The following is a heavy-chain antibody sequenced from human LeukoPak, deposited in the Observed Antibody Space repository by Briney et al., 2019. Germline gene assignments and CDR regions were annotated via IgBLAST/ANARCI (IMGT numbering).Heavy chain of an antibody. CDR3: AREGTMIVVAPSDAFDI. D-gene: IGHD3-22*01. Sequence: GRSLRLSCAASGFTFSSYGMHWVRQAPGKGLEWVAVISYDGSSKYYADSVKGRFTISRDNSKNTLYLQMNSLRAEDTAVYYCAREGTMIVVAPSDAFDIWGQGTMVTVSS. CDR1: GFTFSSYG. CDR2: ISYDGSSK. V-gene: IGHV3-30*19. J-gene: IGHJ3*02.